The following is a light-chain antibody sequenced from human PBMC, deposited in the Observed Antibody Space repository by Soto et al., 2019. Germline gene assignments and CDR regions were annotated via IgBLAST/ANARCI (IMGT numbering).Light chain of an antibody. CDR2: GAS. Sequence: EIVLAQPPGTLSLSPGERGTLSCRASQSVSNNYLAWYQQKPGQAPRLLIYGASTRANGIPARFSGSGSGTEFTLTISSLQSEDFAFYYCQQYNNWPPITFGQGTRLEIK. CDR1: QSVSNN. J-gene: IGKJ5*01. CDR3: QQYNNWPPIT. V-gene: IGKV3-15*01.